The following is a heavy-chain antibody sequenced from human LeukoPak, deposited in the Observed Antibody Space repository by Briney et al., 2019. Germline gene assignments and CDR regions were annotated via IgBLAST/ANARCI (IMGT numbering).Heavy chain of an antibody. CDR1: GGSFSGYY. Sequence: SETLSLTCAVYGGSFSGYYWSWIRQPPGKGLEWIGEINHSGSTNYNPSLKSRVTISVDTSKNQFSLKLSSVTAADTAVYYCARGRSSSWYPSHYYYYYMGVWGKGTTVTVSS. CDR2: INHSGST. V-gene: IGHV4-34*01. CDR3: ARGRSSSWYPSHYYYYYMGV. J-gene: IGHJ6*03. D-gene: IGHD6-13*01.